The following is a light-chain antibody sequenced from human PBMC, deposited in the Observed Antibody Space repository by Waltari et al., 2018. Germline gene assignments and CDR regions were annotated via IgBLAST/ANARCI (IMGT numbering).Light chain of an antibody. CDR1: QSVLYSPNSKNY. V-gene: IGKV4-1*01. J-gene: IGKJ1*01. Sequence: DFVMTQSPEFLAVSLGERATINCKSSQSVLYSPNSKNYLAWYQQKPGQPPKLLIYWASTRESGVPDRFSGSGSGTDFTLTISRLQAEDVAVYYCHQYSTTPWTFGQGTKVEI. CDR3: HQYSTTPWT. CDR2: WAS.